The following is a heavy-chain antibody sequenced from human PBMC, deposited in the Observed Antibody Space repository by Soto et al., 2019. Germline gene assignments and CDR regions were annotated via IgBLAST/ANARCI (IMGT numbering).Heavy chain of an antibody. CDR1: GGTFSSYA. D-gene: IGHD2-2*01. J-gene: IGHJ3*02. Sequence: GASVKVSCKASGGTFSSYAISWVRQAPGQGLEWMGGIIPIFGTANYAQKFQGRVTITADESTSTAYMELSSLRSEDTAVYYCARDRGIVVVSAFDIWGQGTMVTVSS. V-gene: IGHV1-69*13. CDR3: ARDRGIVVVSAFDI. CDR2: IIPIFGTA.